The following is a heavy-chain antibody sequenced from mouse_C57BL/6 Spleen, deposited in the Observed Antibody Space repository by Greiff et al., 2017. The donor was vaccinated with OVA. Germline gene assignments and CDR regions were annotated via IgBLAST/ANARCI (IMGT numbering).Heavy chain of an antibody. CDR3: ALTGTDYYAMDY. D-gene: IGHD4-1*01. CDR1: GYTFTSYW. J-gene: IGHJ4*01. CDR2: IYPSDSDT. V-gene: IGHV1-74*01. Sequence: QVQLQQPGAELVKPGASVKVSCKASGYTFTSYWMHWVKQRPGQGLEWIGRIYPSDSDTNYNQKFKGKATLTVDKSSSTAYMQLSSLTSEDSAVYYCALTGTDYYAMDYWGQGTSVTVSS.